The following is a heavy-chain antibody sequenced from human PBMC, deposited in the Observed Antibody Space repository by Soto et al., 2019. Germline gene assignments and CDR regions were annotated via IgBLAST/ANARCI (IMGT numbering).Heavy chain of an antibody. V-gene: IGHV3-23*01. Sequence: EVQLLESGGGLVQPGGSLRLSCAASGFTFSTYAMSWVRQAPGKGLEWVSSSSGSGDTTNHADSVKGRFTISRDNSKNTLYMQMNSLRAEDTAVYHCAKSQLDGSTEFDYWGQGTLVTVSS. CDR2: SSGSGDTT. D-gene: IGHD1-1*01. CDR1: GFTFSTYA. J-gene: IGHJ4*02. CDR3: AKSQLDGSTEFDY.